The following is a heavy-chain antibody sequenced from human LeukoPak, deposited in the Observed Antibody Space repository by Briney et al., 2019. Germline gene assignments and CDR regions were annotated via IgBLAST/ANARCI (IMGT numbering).Heavy chain of an antibody. CDR3: ASSLGDFLSDAFDI. CDR2: ISYDGSNK. Sequence: GGSLRLSCAASGFTFSSYAMHWVRQAPGKGLEWVAVISYDGSNKYYADSVKGRFTISRDNSKNTLYLQMNSLRAEDTAVYYCASSLGDFLSDAFDIWGQGTMVTVSS. CDR1: GFTFSSYA. D-gene: IGHD4-17*01. J-gene: IGHJ3*02. V-gene: IGHV3-30-3*01.